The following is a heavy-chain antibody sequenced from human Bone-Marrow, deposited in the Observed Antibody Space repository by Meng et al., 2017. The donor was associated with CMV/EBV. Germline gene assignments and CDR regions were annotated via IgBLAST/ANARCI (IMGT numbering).Heavy chain of an antibody. J-gene: IGHJ3*02. CDR3: ARAARGAFDI. Sequence: GESLKISCTASGFIFSSYNMNWVRQAPGKGLEWVSSISSSSSYIYYADSVKGRFTISRDNAKNSLYLQMNSLRAEDTAVYYCARAARGAFDIWGQGTMVTVSS. CDR1: GFIFSSYN. CDR2: ISSSSSYI. D-gene: IGHD1-26*01. V-gene: IGHV3-21*01.